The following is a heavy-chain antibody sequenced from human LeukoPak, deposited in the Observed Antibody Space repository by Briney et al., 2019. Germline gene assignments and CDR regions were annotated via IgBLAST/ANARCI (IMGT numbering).Heavy chain of an antibody. CDR1: GFTLSSYW. CDR2: ISYDGSNK. V-gene: IGHV3-30*18. J-gene: IGHJ4*02. CDR3: AKDRDSGSYYRYFNY. Sequence: GGSLRLSCAASGFTLSSYWMHWVRQVPGKGLEWVAVISYDGSNKYYADSVKGRFTISRDNSKNTLYLQMNSLRAEDTAVYYCAKDRDSGSYYRYFNYWGQGTLVTVSS. D-gene: IGHD1-26*01.